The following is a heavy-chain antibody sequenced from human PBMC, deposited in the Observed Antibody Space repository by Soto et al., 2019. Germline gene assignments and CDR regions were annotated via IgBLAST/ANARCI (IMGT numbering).Heavy chain of an antibody. CDR3: ATYSSSRGYFDY. V-gene: IGHV4-31*03. D-gene: IGHD6-13*01. CDR2: IYYSGST. Sequence: SETLSLTCTVSGGSISSGGYYWSWIRQHPGKGLELIGYIYYSGSTYYNPSLKSRVTISVDTSKNQFSLKLSSVTAADTAVYYCATYSSSRGYFDYWGQGTLVTVSS. J-gene: IGHJ4*02. CDR1: GGSISSGGYY.